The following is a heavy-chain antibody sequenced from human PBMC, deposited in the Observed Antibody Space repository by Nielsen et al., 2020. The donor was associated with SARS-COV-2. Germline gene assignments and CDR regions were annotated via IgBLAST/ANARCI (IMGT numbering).Heavy chain of an antibody. CDR3: AREDYDYVWGSYRSPY. D-gene: IGHD3-16*02. V-gene: IGHV3-23*01. CDR1: GFTFSSYA. J-gene: IGHJ4*02. Sequence: GESLKISCAASGFTFSSYAMSWVRQAPGKGLEWVSAISGSGGSTYYADSVKGRFTISRDNSKNTLYLQMNSLRAEDTAVYYCAREDYDYVWGSYRSPYWGQGTLVTVSS. CDR2: ISGSGGST.